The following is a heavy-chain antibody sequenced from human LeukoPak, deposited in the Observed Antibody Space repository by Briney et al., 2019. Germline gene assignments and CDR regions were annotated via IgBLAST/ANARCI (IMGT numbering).Heavy chain of an antibody. CDR3: AKPGGIAVAGTLGALDY. J-gene: IGHJ4*02. CDR1: GFTFSSYS. Sequence: PGGSLRLSCAASGFTFSSYSMNWVRQAPGKGLEWVSSISSSSSYIYYADSVKGRFTISRDNAKNSLYLQMNSLRAEDTAVYYCAKPGGIAVAGTLGALDYWGQGTLVTVSS. D-gene: IGHD6-19*01. V-gene: IGHV3-21*01. CDR2: ISSSSSYI.